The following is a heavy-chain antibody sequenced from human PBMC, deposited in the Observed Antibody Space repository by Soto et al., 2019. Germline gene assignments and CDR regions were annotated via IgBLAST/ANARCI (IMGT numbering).Heavy chain of an antibody. J-gene: IGHJ6*02. CDR1: GGSISSGDYY. Sequence: SETLSLTGTVSGGSISSGDYYWSWIRQPPGKGLEWIGYIYYSGSTNYNPSLKSRVTISVDTSKNQFSLKLSSVTAADTAVYYCAREGAARGYYYYGMDVWGQGTTVTVS. V-gene: IGHV4-61*08. CDR2: IYYSGST. D-gene: IGHD3-16*01. CDR3: AREGAARGYYYYGMDV.